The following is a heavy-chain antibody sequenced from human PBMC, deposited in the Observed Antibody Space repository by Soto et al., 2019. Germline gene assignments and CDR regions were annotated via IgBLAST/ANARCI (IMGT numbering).Heavy chain of an antibody. CDR3: ARVPDV. CDR1: SISTYY. CDR2: IYYMGRT. V-gene: IGHV4-59*01. J-gene: IGHJ6*02. Sequence: SETLSLTCTVDSISTYYWNWIRQSPGKGLEWIGYIYYMGRTNYNPSLRSRVTMSIDTSRNQFSLKLRSVTAADTAVYYCARVPDVWGQGTTVTVSS.